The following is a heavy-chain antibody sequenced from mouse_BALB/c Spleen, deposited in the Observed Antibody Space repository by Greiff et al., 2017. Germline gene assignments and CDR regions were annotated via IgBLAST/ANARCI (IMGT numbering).Heavy chain of an antibody. CDR2: INPSSGYT. V-gene: IGHV1-4*02. J-gene: IGHJ4*01. D-gene: IGHD2-4*01. Sequence: QVQLKQSAAELARPGASVKMSCKASGYTFTSYTMHWVKQRPGQGLEWIGYINPSSGYTEYNQKFKDKTTLTADKSSSTAYMQLSSLTSEDSAVYYCARESTMIPFYAMDYWGQGTSVTVSS. CDR1: GYTFTSYT. CDR3: ARESTMIPFYAMDY.